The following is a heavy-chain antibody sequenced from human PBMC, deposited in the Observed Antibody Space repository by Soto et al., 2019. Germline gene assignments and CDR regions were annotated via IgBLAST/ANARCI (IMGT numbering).Heavy chain of an antibody. V-gene: IGHV1-18*01. CDR1: GYTFTSYG. CDR3: ARVHYDSSGYYYYYYGMDV. J-gene: IGHJ6*02. CDR2: ISAYNGNT. Sequence: QVQLVQSGAEVKKPGASVKVSCKASGYTFTSYGISWVRQAPGQGLEWMGWISAYNGNTNYAQKLQGRVTMTTDTSTCTAYMELRSLRSDDTAVYYCARVHYDSSGYYYYYYGMDVWGQGPTVTVSS. D-gene: IGHD3-22*01.